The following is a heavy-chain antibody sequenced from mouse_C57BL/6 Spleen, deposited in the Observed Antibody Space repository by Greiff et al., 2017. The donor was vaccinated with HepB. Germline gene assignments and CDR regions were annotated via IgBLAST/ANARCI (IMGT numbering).Heavy chain of an antibody. CDR2: ISSGSSTI. Sequence: EVNLVESGGGLVKPGGSLKLSCAASGFTFSDYGMHWVRQAPEKGLEWVAYISSGSSTIYYADTVKGRFTISRDNAKNTLFLQMTSLRSEDTAMYYCARDALYYGSSWFAYWGQGTLVTVSA. V-gene: IGHV5-17*01. J-gene: IGHJ3*01. CDR3: ARDALYYGSSWFAY. D-gene: IGHD1-1*01. CDR1: GFTFSDYG.